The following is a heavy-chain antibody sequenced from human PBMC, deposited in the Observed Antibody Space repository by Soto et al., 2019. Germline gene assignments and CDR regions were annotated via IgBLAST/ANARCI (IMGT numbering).Heavy chain of an antibody. CDR1: GFTFSSYA. CDR3: ARRGSGSYYDY. Sequence: EVQLLASGGGLVQPGGSLRRSCAASGFTFSSYAMRLVRQAPVKGLEWVSAISGSGDSTYYADSVKGRFTISRDNSKNTLYLQMNSLRAEDTAVYYCARRGSGSYYDYWGQGTLVTVSS. CDR2: ISGSGDST. J-gene: IGHJ4*02. V-gene: IGHV3-23*01. D-gene: IGHD1-26*01.